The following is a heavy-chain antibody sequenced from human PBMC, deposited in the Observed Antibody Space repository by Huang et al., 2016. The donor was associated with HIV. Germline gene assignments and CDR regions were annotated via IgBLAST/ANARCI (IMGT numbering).Heavy chain of an antibody. CDR2: IDHREST. CDR3: ARGQGGYYYYYMDV. CDR1: GGSFSGYY. V-gene: IGHV4-34*01. J-gene: IGHJ6*03. Sequence: QVQLQQWGAGLLRPSETLSLTCAVYGGSFSGYYGTWVRQPPGKGLAWIGEIDHRESTNYNPSLKSRVTISVDTARNQFYRTLTSVTAADTAVYYCARGQGGYYYYYMDVWGKGTTVTVSS.